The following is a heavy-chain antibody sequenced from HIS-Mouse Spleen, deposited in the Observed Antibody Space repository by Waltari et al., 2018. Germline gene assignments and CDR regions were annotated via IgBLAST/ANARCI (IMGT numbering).Heavy chain of an antibody. CDR3: ARGRGYSYGHAFDI. J-gene: IGHJ3*02. CDR2: MNPHSGNT. D-gene: IGHD5-18*01. V-gene: IGHV1-8*01. Sequence: QVQLVQSGAEVKKPGASVKVSCKASGNTFTSYDINWVRRATGQGLEWMGWMNPHSGNTGYAQKFQGRVTMTRNTSISTAYMELSSLRSEDTAVYYCARGRGYSYGHAFDIWGQGTMVTVSS. CDR1: GNTFTSYD.